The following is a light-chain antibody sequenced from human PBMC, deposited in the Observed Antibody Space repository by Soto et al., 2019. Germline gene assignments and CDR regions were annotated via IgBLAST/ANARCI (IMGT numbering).Light chain of an antibody. J-gene: IGKJ4*01. CDR2: AAS. Sequence: IQMTQSPSSLSASVVDRVILTCLASQGIENHLGWYQQKPGKAPKRLIYAASSLQSGVPSRFSGSGSGTEFTLTISSLQPEDFATYYCLQHNSYPLTFGGGTKVDIK. V-gene: IGKV1-17*01. CDR3: LQHNSYPLT. CDR1: QGIENH.